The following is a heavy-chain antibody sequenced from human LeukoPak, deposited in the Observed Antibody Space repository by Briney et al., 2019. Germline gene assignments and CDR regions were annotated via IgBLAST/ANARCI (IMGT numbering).Heavy chain of an antibody. V-gene: IGHV1-2*02. CDR1: GYTFTGYY. CDR3: ARDRSSSYGSYYYYMDV. Sequence: ASVKVSCKASGYTFTGYYMHWVRQAPGQGLEWMGWINPNSGGTNYAQKFQGRVTMTRDTSISTAYMELSRLRSDDTAVYYCARDRSSSYGSYYYYMDVWGKGTTVTVSS. D-gene: IGHD5-18*01. CDR2: INPNSGGT. J-gene: IGHJ6*03.